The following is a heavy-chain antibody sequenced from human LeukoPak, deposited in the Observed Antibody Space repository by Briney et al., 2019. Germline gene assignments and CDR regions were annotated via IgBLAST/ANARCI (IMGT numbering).Heavy chain of an antibody. V-gene: IGHV5-51*01. CDR3: ARPPRDDSSAYYSAFDL. CDR2: ICPGDSDT. D-gene: IGHD3-22*01. CDR1: GYRFTNYW. J-gene: IGHJ3*01. Sequence: GESLKISCKGSGYRFTNYWIGWVRQLPGKGLEWLGIICPGDSDTRYSPSFQGQVTISADKSISTAYLQWSSLKASDTAMYYCARPPRDDSSAYYSAFDLWGQGTMVTVSS.